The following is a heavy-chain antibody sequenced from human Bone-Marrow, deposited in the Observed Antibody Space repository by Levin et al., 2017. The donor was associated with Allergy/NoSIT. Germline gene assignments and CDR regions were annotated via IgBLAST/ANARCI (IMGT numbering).Heavy chain of an antibody. J-gene: IGHJ6*02. CDR3: SKDTYTSLYFHGFDV. CDR1: GFTFGDYA. D-gene: IGHD3-16*01. Sequence: PGGSLRLSCAASGFTFGDYAVNWVRQVPGKGLEWVSGISWNGGNLGYADSVRGRFTISRDNDKSTLYLQMNNLRPEDSALYFCSKDTYTSLYFHGFDVWGQGTTVTVSS. CDR2: ISWNGGNL. V-gene: IGHV3-9*01.